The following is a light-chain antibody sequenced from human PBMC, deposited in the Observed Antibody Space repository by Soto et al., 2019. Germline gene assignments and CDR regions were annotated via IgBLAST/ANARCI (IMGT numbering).Light chain of an antibody. J-gene: IGKJ1*01. CDR3: QHYNSYSEA. V-gene: IGKV1-5*03. CDR2: KAS. CDR1: QTISSW. Sequence: DIQMTQSPSSLSGSVVDRATVACLASQTISSWLAWYQQTPGKAPKLLIYKASTLNSGVPSRFSGSGSGTEFTLTISSLQPDDFATYYCQHYNSYSEAFGQGTKVDIK.